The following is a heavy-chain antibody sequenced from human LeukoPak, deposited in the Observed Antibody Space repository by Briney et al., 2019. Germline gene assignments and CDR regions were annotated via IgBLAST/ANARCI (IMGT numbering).Heavy chain of an antibody. V-gene: IGHV1-18*01. J-gene: IGHJ4*02. CDR3: ARGLPPYIAAASLDY. Sequence: ASVKVSCKASGYTFTSYGISWVRQAPGQGLEWMGWISAYNGNTNYAQKLQGRVTMTTDTSTSTAYMELRSLRSDDTAVYYCARGLPPYIAAASLDYWGQGTLVTVSS. D-gene: IGHD6-13*01. CDR2: ISAYNGNT. CDR1: GYTFTSYG.